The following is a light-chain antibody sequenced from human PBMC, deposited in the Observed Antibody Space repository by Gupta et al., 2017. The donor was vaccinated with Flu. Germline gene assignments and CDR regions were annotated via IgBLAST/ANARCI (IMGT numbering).Light chain of an antibody. J-gene: IGKJ2*01. CDR2: GAS. V-gene: IGKV3-20*01. CDR1: QTVSSSY. Sequence: ELVLTQSPGTLSLSTGERATLSCRASQTVSSSYLAWYQQKRGQAPRLLIYGASSRATGIPDRFSGSGPGKDFTLTISRLEHEDFAVYYCQQYGSSVPTFGQGTKLEIK. CDR3: QQYGSSVPT.